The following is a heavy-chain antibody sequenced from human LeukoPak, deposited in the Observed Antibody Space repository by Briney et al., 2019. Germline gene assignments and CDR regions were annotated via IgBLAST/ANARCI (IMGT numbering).Heavy chain of an antibody. V-gene: IGHV1-24*01. Sequence: ASVKVSCKVSGYTLTELSMHWVRQAPGKGLEWMGGFDPEDGETIYAQKFQGRVTMTEDTSTDTAYMELSSLRSEDTAVYYCATAVAGPHTFDYWGQGTLVTASS. CDR3: ATAVAGPHTFDY. J-gene: IGHJ4*02. CDR1: GYTLTELS. CDR2: FDPEDGET. D-gene: IGHD6-19*01.